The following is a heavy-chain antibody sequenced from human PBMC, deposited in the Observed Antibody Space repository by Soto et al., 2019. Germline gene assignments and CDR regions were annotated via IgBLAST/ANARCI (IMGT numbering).Heavy chain of an antibody. CDR1: GGSISSGGYY. V-gene: IGHV4-31*03. Sequence: QVQLQESGPGLVKPSQTLSLTCTVSGGSISSGGYYWSWIRQHPGKGLEWIGYIYYSGSTYYNPYLKSRVTISVDTSKNQFSLKLSSVTAADTAVYYCARASYSSGWYEDYWGQGTLVTVSS. J-gene: IGHJ4*02. D-gene: IGHD6-19*01. CDR3: ARASYSSGWYEDY. CDR2: IYYSGST.